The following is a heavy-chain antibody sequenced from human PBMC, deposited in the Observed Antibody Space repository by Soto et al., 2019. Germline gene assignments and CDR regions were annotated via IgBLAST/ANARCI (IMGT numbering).Heavy chain of an antibody. CDR1: GGSFSGYY. Sequence: LETLSLTCAVYGGSFSGYYWTWIRQPPGTGLEWIGEINHSGSTNYNPSLKSRFTISRDNAKNTVYLQMNSLRAEDTAVYYCTRDRPGPQHYFDYWGQGNMVTVSS. V-gene: IGHV4-34*01. D-gene: IGHD6-6*01. J-gene: IGHJ4*02. CDR2: INHSGST. CDR3: TRDRPGPQHYFDY.